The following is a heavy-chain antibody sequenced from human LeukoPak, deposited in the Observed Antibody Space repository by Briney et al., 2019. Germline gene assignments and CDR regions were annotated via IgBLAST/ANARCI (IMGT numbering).Heavy chain of an antibody. D-gene: IGHD7-27*01. CDR2: IRGSGEST. CDR1: GFTFSSYA. J-gene: IGHJ4*02. V-gene: IGHV3-23*01. CDR3: AREHWDFDY. Sequence: GGSLRLSCAASGFTFSSYAMTWVRQAPGKGPEWVSEIRGSGESTYYGDSVKGRFTISRDNSKNTLYLQMNSLRAGDTAIYYCAREHWDFDYWGQGTLVTVSS.